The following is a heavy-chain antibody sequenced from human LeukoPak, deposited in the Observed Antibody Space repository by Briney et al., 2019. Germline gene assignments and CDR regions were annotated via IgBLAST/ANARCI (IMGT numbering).Heavy chain of an antibody. J-gene: IGHJ4*02. CDR2: ISSSSSTI. D-gene: IGHD3-10*01. V-gene: IGHV3-48*01. Sequence: QAGGSLRLSCAASGFTFSSHSMNWVRQAPGKGLEWVSYISSSSSTIYYADSVKGRFTISRDNAKNSLYLQMNSLRAEDTAVYYCARDRDYFDYWGQGTLVTVSS. CDR3: ARDRDYFDY. CDR1: GFTFSSHS.